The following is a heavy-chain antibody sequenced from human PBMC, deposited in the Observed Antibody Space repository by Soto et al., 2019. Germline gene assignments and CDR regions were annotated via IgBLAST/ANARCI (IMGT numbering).Heavy chain of an antibody. CDR3: ARKARSYYGMDV. CDR1: GSTSSVFK. CDR2: ISSSGSTI. V-gene: IGHV3-48*03. J-gene: IGHJ6*02. Sequence: EVQLVESGGGLLRPEGSLRLSWAASGSTSSVFKLNWAGKPQGRGLEWVSYISSSGSTIYYADSVKGRFTISRDNAKNSLYLQMNSLRAEDTAVYYCARKARSYYGMDVWGQGTTVTVSS.